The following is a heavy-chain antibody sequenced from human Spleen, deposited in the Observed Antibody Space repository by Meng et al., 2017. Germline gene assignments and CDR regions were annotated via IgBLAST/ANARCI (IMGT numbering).Heavy chain of an antibody. CDR1: GGSISSINW. CDR2: IYHSGST. D-gene: IGHD2-15*01. CDR3: ARDGAYCSGGSCYPRSDWFDP. Sequence: QVGGSCPGRVEPSGTLTLTCVVSGGSISSINWWSWVRQPTGKGRAWIGEIYHSGSTNYNPSLKSRVTISVDKSKNQFSLKLSSVTAADTAVYYCARDGAYCSGGSCYPRSDWFDPWGQGTLVTVSS. V-gene: IGHV4-4*02. J-gene: IGHJ5*02.